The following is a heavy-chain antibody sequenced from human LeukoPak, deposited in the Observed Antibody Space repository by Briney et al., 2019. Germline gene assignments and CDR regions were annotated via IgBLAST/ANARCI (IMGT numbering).Heavy chain of an antibody. CDR3: ARDRRGIAVAGTDY. CDR1: GFTFSSYS. CDR2: ISSSSSYI. J-gene: IGHJ4*02. D-gene: IGHD6-19*01. Sequence: PGGSLRLSCAASGFTFSSYSMNWVRQAPGKGLEWVSSISSSSSYIYYADSVKGRFTISRDNAKNSLYLQMNSLRAEDTAVYYCARDRRGIAVAGTDYWGQGTLVTVSS. V-gene: IGHV3-21*01.